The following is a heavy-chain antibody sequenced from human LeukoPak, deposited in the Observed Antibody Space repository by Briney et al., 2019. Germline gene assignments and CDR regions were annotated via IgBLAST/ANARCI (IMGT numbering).Heavy chain of an antibody. D-gene: IGHD6-13*01. CDR3: ARDRDSSSWYGYYYYYMDV. CDR1: GFTFSSYT. Sequence: PGGSLRLSCAASGFTFSSYTMNWVRQAPGKGLEWVSYISSGNSTIYYADSVKGRFTISRDNAKNSLYLQMNSLRAEDTAVYYCARDRDSSSWYGYYYYYMDVWGKGTTVTISS. V-gene: IGHV3-48*04. CDR2: ISSGNSTI. J-gene: IGHJ6*03.